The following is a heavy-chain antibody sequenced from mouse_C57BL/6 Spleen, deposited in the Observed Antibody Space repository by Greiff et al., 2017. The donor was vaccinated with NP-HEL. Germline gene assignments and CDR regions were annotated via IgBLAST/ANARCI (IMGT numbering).Heavy chain of an antibody. D-gene: IGHD3-2*02. CDR1: GYSITSGYY. CDR3: ARDPAQATFDY. V-gene: IGHV3-6*01. Sequence: VQLKESGPGLVKPSQSLSLTCSVTGYSITSGYYWNWIRQFPGNKLEWMGYISYDGSNNYNPSLKNRISITRDTSKNQFFLKLNSVTTEDTATYYCARDPAQATFDYWGQGTTLTVSS. J-gene: IGHJ2*01. CDR2: ISYDGSN.